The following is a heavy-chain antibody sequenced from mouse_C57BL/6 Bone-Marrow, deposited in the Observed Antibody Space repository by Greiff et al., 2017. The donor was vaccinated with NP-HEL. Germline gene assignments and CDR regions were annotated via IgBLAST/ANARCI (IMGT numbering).Heavy chain of an antibody. Sequence: VQLQQSGPELVKPGASVKISCKASGYAFSSSWMNWVKQRPGKGLEWIGRIYPGDGDPNYNGKFKGKATLTADKSSSTAYMQLSSLTSDDSAVYVSEATVVEGDYYAMDDWGKGTSVTVSS. D-gene: IGHD1-1*01. J-gene: IGHJ4*01. V-gene: IGHV1-82*01. CDR2: IYPGDGDP. CDR1: GYAFSSSW. CDR3: EATVVEGDYYAMDD.